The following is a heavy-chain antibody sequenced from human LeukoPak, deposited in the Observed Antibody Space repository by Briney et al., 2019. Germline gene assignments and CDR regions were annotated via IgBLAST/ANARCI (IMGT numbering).Heavy chain of an antibody. CDR1: GYTFTGYY. J-gene: IGHJ4*02. Sequence: GASVKVSCKASGYTFTGYYMHWVRQAPGQGLEWMGWINPDSGGTNYAQKFQGRVTITRDTSISTAYMELSRLRSDDTAVYYCARGEPPYYYDSSGYPQGYDYWGQGTLVTVSS. CDR2: INPDSGGT. CDR3: ARGEPPYYYDSSGYPQGYDY. D-gene: IGHD3-22*01. V-gene: IGHV1-2*02.